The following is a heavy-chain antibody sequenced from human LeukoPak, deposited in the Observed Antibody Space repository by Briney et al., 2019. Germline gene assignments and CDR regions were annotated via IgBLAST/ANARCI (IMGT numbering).Heavy chain of an antibody. CDR3: ARDYGEVVVPAGSAFDI. CDR2: INPSGGST. V-gene: IGHV1-46*03. CDR1: GYTFTSYY. J-gene: IGHJ3*02. Sequence: ASVKVSCKASGYTFTSYYMHWVRQAPGQGLELMGIINPSGGSTSYAQKFQGRVTMTRDTSTSTVYMELSSLRSEDTAVYYCARDYGEVVVPAGSAFDIWGQGTMGTVSS. D-gene: IGHD2-2*01.